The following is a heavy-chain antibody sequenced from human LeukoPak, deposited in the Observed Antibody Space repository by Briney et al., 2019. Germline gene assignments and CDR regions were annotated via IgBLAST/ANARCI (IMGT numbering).Heavy chain of an antibody. CDR2: IIPILGIA. J-gene: IGHJ4*02. CDR1: GGTFSSYA. Sequence: SVKVSCKASGGTFSSYAISWVRQAPGQGLEWMGRIIPILGIANYAQKFQGRVTITADKSTSTAYMELSSLRSEDTAVYYCARDRRYSGSYYSPSRDYWGQGTLVTVSS. CDR3: ARDRRYSGSYYSPSRDY. V-gene: IGHV1-69*04. D-gene: IGHD1-26*01.